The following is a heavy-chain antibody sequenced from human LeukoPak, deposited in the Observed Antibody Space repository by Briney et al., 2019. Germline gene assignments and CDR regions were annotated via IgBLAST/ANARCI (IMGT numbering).Heavy chain of an antibody. CDR2: IYYSGST. J-gene: IGHJ3*02. D-gene: IGHD3-9*01. Sequence: SETLSLTCTVSGDSISSSRYYWGWLRQPPGKGLVWVGSIYYSGSTYYNPSLMSRVTISVDTSKNQFSLRLSSVTAADTAVYYCARDFRDYDIVTGIFDIWGQGTMVTVSS. V-gene: IGHV4-39*07. CDR3: ARDFRDYDIVTGIFDI. CDR1: GDSISSSRYY.